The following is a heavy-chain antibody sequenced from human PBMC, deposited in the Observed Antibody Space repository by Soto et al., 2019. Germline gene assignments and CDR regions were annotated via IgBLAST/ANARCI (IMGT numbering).Heavy chain of an antibody. CDR3: AHRWPSRQWLVDH. D-gene: IGHD6-19*01. J-gene: IGHJ4*02. CDR1: GFSLNTNGVG. V-gene: IGHV2-5*02. CDR2: IYWDDDK. Sequence: VSGPTLVNPTQTLTLTCTCSGFSLNTNGVGVGWIRQPPGKALEWLALIYWDDDKRYSPSLNSRLTITKDTSKNQVVLTMTNVDPVDTATYYCAHRWPSRQWLVDHWGQGTLVTVSS.